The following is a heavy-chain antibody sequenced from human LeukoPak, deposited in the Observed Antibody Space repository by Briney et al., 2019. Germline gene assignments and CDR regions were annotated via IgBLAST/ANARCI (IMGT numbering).Heavy chain of an antibody. CDR1: GGSISSGDYY. V-gene: IGHV4-30-4*01. CDR3: ARVPDYYDSSGHTINNWFDP. D-gene: IGHD3-22*01. Sequence: SETLSLTCTASGGSISSGDYYWSWIRQPPGKGLEWIGYIYYSGSTYYNPSLKSRVTISVDTSKNQFSLKLSSVTAADTAVYYCARVPDYYDSSGHTINNWFDPWGQGTLVTVSS. J-gene: IGHJ5*02. CDR2: IYYSGST.